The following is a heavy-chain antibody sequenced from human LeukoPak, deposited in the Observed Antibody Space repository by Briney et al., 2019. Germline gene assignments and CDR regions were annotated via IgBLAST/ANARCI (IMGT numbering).Heavy chain of an antibody. CDR3: AGDKTTGGWYEFDY. CDR1: GFTFSRYG. Sequence: GGSLRLSCGTSGFTFSRYGMHWVRQAPGKGLEWVAFIRYDGSNRYYADSVKGRFTISRDTSKNTVSLQMNSLRAEDTAVYYCAGDKTTGGWYEFDYWGQGTLVTVSS. CDR2: IRYDGSNR. V-gene: IGHV3-30*02. D-gene: IGHD6-19*01. J-gene: IGHJ4*02.